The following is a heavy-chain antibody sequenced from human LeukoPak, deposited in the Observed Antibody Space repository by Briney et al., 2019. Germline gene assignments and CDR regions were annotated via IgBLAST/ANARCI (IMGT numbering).Heavy chain of an antibody. CDR1: GGSFSGYY. CDR3: ARIAVAGYFDY. J-gene: IGHJ4*02. CDR2: INHSGST. V-gene: IGHV4-34*01. Sequence: PSETLSLTCAVYGGSFSGYYWSWIRQPPGKGLEWIGEINHSGSTNYNPSLKSRVTISVDTSKNQFSLKLSSVTAAHTAVYYCARIAVAGYFDYWGQGTLVTVSS. D-gene: IGHD6-19*01.